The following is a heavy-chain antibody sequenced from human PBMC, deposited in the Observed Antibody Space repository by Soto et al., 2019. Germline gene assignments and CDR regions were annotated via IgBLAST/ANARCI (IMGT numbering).Heavy chain of an antibody. V-gene: IGHV3-21*01. CDR1: GFTFSSYS. J-gene: IGHJ4*02. CDR3: ARRVYGDYEDY. D-gene: IGHD4-17*01. CDR2: ISSSSSYI. Sequence: GGSLRLSCAASGFTFSSYSMNWVRQAPGKGLEWVSSISSSSSYIYYADSVKGRFTISRDNAKNSLYLQINSLRAEDTAVYYCARRVYGDYEDYWGQGTLVTVSS.